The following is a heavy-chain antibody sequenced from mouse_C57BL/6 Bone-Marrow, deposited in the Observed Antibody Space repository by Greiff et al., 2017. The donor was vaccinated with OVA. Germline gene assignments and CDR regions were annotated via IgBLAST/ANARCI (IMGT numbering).Heavy chain of an antibody. D-gene: IGHD1-1*01. CDR3: AREGDYYGSSYDY. J-gene: IGHJ2*01. CDR2: IYPYNGVS. V-gene: IGHV1-31*01. Sequence: VQLKESGPELVKPGASVKISCKASGYSFTGYYMHWVKQSHGNILDWIGYIYPYNGVSSYNQKFKGKATLTVDKSSSTAYMELRSLTSEDSAVYYCAREGDYYGSSYDYWGQGTTLTVSS. CDR1: GYSFTGYY.